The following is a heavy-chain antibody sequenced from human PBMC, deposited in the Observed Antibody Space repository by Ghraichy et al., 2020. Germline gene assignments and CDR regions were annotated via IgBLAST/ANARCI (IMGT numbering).Heavy chain of an antibody. CDR2: ISSSSSTI. D-gene: IGHD3/OR15-3a*01. CDR3: ATFLDPVQYYYYGMDV. Sequence: GESLNISCAASGFTFSSYSMNWVRQAPGKGLEWVSYISSSSSTIYYADPVKGRFTISRDNAKNSLYLQMNSLRDEDTAVYYCATFLDPVQYYYYGMDVWGQGTTVTVSS. CDR1: GFTFSSYS. V-gene: IGHV3-48*02. J-gene: IGHJ6*02.